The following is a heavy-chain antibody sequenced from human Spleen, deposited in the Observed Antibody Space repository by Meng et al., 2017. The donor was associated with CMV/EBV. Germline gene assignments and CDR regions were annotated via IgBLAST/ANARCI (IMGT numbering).Heavy chain of an antibody. D-gene: IGHD5/OR15-5a*01. CDR1: GGSVSSGGYY. J-gene: IGHJ2*01. Sequence: VAGGSVSSGGYYWSWIRQHPGKGLEWIGFIYYSGSTYYNPSLKSRITISVDTSKNQFSLKLTSVTAADTAVYYCARDRGLNLRYFDLWGRGTLVTVSS. CDR3: ARDRGLNLRYFDL. CDR2: IYYSGST. V-gene: IGHV4-31*02.